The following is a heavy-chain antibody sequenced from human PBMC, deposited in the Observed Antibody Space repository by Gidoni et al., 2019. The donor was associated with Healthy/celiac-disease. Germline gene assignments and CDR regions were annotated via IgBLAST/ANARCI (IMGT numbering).Heavy chain of an antibody. CDR3: AREYYYDSSGYYNIPSSVFDY. J-gene: IGHJ4*02. V-gene: IGHV3-20*04. Sequence: EVQLVESGGGVVRPGGSLRLSCAASGFTFADYGMCWVRQAPGKGLECVSGINWNGGSTGYADSVKGRFTISRDNAKNSLYLQMNSLRAEDTALYYCAREYYYDSSGYYNIPSSVFDYWGQGTLVTVSS. D-gene: IGHD3-22*01. CDR1: GFTFADYG. CDR2: INWNGGST.